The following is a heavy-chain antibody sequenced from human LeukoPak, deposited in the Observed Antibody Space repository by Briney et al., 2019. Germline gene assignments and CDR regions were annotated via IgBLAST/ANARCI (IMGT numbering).Heavy chain of an antibody. D-gene: IGHD3-22*01. V-gene: IGHV4-59*01. CDR2: IYYSGST. CDR3: ARQSMRHYYDSSGYYYYYYYMDV. J-gene: IGHJ6*03. Sequence: NPSETLSLTCTVSGGSISSYYWSWIRQPPGKGLEWIGYIYYSGSTNYNPSLKSRVTISVDTSKNQFSLKLSSVTAADTAVYYCARQSMRHYYDSSGYYYYYYYMDVWGKGTTVTISS. CDR1: GGSISSYY.